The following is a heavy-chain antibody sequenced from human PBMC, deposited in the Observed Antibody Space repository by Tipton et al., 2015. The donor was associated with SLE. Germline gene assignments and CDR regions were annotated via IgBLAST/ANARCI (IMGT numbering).Heavy chain of an antibody. Sequence: RSLRLSCAASGFTFDDYAMHWVRQAPGKGLEWVSGISWNSGSIGYADSVKGRFTISRDNAKNSLYLQMNSLRAEDTALYYCAKDGGSQSRYAFDIWGQGTMVTVSS. V-gene: IGHV3-9*01. CDR3: AKDGGSQSRYAFDI. CDR1: GFTFDDYA. J-gene: IGHJ3*02. CDR2: ISWNSGSI. D-gene: IGHD1-1*01.